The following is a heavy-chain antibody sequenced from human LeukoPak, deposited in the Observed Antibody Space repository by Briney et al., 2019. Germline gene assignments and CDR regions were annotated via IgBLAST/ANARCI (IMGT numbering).Heavy chain of an antibody. D-gene: IGHD4-17*01. CDR1: GGSISSGSYY. V-gene: IGHV4-61*02. J-gene: IGHJ4*01. CDR2: IYTSGST. CDR3: ARVSYGDSYYFDY. Sequence: SETLSLTCTVSGGSISSGSYYWSWTRQPAGKGLEWIGRIYTSGSTNYNPSLKSRVTISVDTSKNQFSLKLSSVTAADTAVYYCARVSYGDSYYFDYWGQGTLVTVSS.